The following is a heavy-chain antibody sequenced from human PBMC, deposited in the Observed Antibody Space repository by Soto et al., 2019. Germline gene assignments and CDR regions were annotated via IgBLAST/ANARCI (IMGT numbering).Heavy chain of an antibody. V-gene: IGHV3-23*01. Sequence: PAGSTKLASAACGVTFCIYAVGGVLQAPGKGLEWVSAINDVGRRTYSADSVKGRFTISRDNPKNTLSLQMNSLRAEDTAIYYCAKGSDGGRPYYFDSWGLGTLVTVSS. CDR2: INDVGRRT. CDR3: AKGSDGGRPYYFDS. D-gene: IGHD2-15*01. CDR1: GVTFCIYA. J-gene: IGHJ4*02.